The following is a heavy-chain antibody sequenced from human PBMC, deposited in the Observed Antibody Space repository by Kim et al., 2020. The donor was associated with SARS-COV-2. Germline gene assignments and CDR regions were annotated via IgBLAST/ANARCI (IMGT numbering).Heavy chain of an antibody. V-gene: IGHV3-53*01. CDR3: TGGRPGPLGGYFDF. J-gene: IGHJ4*02. Sequence: YADSVKGRFTISGDSYKNTVDLQMNSLRAEDTAVYYCTGGRPGPLGGYFDFWGQGTLVTVSS.